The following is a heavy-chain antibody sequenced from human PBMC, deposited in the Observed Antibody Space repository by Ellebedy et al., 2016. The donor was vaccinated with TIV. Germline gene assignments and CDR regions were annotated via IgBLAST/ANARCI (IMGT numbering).Heavy chain of an antibody. CDR3: ARAEYGSGNFCDY. Sequence: SLKISCAASGFTFSDYYMSWIRQAPGKGLEWVSGISWNSGAIGYADSVKGRFTISRDNARNSLYLQMNSLRVEDTAFYYCARAEYGSGNFCDYWGQGTLVTVSS. CDR1: GFTFSDYY. J-gene: IGHJ4*02. V-gene: IGHV3-9*01. D-gene: IGHD3-10*01. CDR2: ISWNSGAI.